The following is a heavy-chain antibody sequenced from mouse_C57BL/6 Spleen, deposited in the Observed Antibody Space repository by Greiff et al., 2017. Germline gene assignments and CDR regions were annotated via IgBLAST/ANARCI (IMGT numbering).Heavy chain of an antibody. CDR1: GYSITSGYD. CDR3: ARGDYSNYDWFAY. V-gene: IGHV3-1*01. CDR2: ISYSGST. Sequence: DVKLVESGPGMVKPSQSLSLTCTVTGYSITSGYDWHWIRHFPGNKLEWMGYISYSGSTNYNPSLKSRISITHDTSKNHFFLKLNSVTTEDTATYYCARGDYSNYDWFAYWGQGTLVTVSA. J-gene: IGHJ3*01. D-gene: IGHD2-5*01.